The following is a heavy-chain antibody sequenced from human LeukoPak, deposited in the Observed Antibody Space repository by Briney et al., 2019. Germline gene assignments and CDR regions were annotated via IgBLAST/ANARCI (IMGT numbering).Heavy chain of an antibody. CDR1: GFTFDKYG. CDR3: AKAVVVTAIRAGNIAY. D-gene: IGHD2-21*02. Sequence: GGSLRLSCAASGFTFDKYGMTWVRQPPGQGLEWVSAISGSGGSTYYADSVKGRFTISRDNSKNTLYLQMNSLRAEDTAVYYCAKAVVVTAIRAGNIAYWGQGTLVTVSS. V-gene: IGHV3-23*01. J-gene: IGHJ4*02. CDR2: ISGSGGST.